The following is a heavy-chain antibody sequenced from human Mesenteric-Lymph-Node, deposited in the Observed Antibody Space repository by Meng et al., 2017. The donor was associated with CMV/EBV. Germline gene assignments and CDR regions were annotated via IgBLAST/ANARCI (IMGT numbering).Heavy chain of an antibody. CDR1: GYTFTSYD. CDR2: MNPNSGNT. V-gene: IGHV1-8*03. D-gene: IGHD6-13*01. J-gene: IGHJ4*02. CDR3: ARDGRVYVPDY. Sequence: ASVKVSCKASGYTFTSYDINWVRQATGQGLEWMGWMNPNSGNTGYAQKFQGRVTITTDTSTSTAYMELRSLRSDDTAMYYCARDGRVYVPDYWGQGTLVTVSS.